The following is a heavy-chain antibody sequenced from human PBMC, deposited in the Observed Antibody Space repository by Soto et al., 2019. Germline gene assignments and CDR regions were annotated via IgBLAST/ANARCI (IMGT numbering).Heavy chain of an antibody. CDR2: ISWDGGST. D-gene: IGHD3-22*01. V-gene: IGHV3-43*01. CDR1: GFTFDDYT. J-gene: IGHJ6*02. Sequence: VGSLRLSCTASGFTFDDYTMHWVRQAPGKGLEWVSLISWDGGSTYYADSVKGRFTISRDNSKNSLYLQMNSLRTEDTALYYCAKDRAIVVAPSCGMDVWGQGTTVTVSS. CDR3: AKDRAIVVAPSCGMDV.